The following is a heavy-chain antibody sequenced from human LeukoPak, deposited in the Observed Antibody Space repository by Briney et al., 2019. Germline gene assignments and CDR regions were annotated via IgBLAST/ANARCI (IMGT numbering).Heavy chain of an antibody. CDR3: ARSAYSYGYGY. V-gene: IGHV4-34*01. CDR2: IHHSGST. D-gene: IGHD5-18*01. Sequence: SETLSLTCAVCGGSFSGYYWSWIRQPPGKGLEWIGEIHHSGSTNYNPSLKSRVNISVDTSKNQFSLKLSSVTAADTAVYYCARSAYSYGYGYWGQGTLVTVSS. J-gene: IGHJ4*02. CDR1: GGSFSGYY.